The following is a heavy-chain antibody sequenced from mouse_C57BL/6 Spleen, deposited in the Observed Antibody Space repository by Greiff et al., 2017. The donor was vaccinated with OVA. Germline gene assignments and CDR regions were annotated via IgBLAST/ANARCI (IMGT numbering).Heavy chain of an antibody. V-gene: IGHV1-66*01. D-gene: IGHD1-1*01. CDR3: ARGDYYGSSYGNY. CDR2: IYPGSGNT. Sequence: QVQLQQSGPELVKPGASVKISCKASGYSFTSYYIHWVKQRPGQGLEWIGWIYPGSGNTKYNEKFKGKATLTADTSSSTAYMQLSSLTSEDSAVYYGARGDYYGSSYGNYWGQGTTLTVSS. CDR1: GYSFTSYY. J-gene: IGHJ2*01.